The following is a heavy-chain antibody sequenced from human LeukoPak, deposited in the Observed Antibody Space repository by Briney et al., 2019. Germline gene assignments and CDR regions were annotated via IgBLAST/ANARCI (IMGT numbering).Heavy chain of an antibody. Sequence: GGSLRLSCAASGFTFSSYWMSWVRQAPGKGLEWVANIKQDGSEKYYVDSVKGRFTISRDNAKNSLYLQMNSLRAEDTAVYYCANVGGSRYFDYWGQGTLVTVSS. J-gene: IGHJ4*02. V-gene: IGHV3-7*03. CDR1: GFTFSSYW. CDR2: IKQDGSEK. CDR3: ANVGGSRYFDY. D-gene: IGHD1-26*01.